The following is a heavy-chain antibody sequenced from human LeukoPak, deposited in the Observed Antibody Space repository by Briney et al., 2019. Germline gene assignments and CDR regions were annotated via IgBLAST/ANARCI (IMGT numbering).Heavy chain of an antibody. CDR2: INRDGSAK. CDR1: GFIFSRSY. Sequence: PGGSLRLSCAASGFIFSRSYMTWVRQAPGKGLEWVANINRDGSAKHYVDSVKGRFTISRDNAKNSLYLQMNSLRAEDTAVYYCARDPSITGITIFGVVIIPYFDYWGQGTLVTVSS. D-gene: IGHD3-3*01. CDR3: ARDPSITGITIFGVVIIPYFDY. J-gene: IGHJ4*02. V-gene: IGHV3-7*01.